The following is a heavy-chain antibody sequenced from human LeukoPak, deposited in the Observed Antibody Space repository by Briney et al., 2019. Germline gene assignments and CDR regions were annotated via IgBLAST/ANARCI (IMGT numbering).Heavy chain of an antibody. J-gene: IGHJ4*02. CDR1: GFTFSSYW. Sequence: GGSLRLSCAASGFTFSSYWMSWVRQAPGKGLEWVANIKQDGSEKYYVDSVKGRFTIFRDNAKNSLYLQMNSLRAEDTAVYYCAKLLGSWYYFDYWGQGTLVTVSS. CDR2: IKQDGSEK. V-gene: IGHV3-7*03. D-gene: IGHD6-13*01. CDR3: AKLLGSWYYFDY.